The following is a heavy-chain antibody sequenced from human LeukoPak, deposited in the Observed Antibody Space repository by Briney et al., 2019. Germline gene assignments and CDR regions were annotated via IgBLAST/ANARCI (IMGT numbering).Heavy chain of an antibody. D-gene: IGHD2-21*01. Sequence: TGGSLRLSCEASGFTVSRNYMNWVRQAPGKGLEWVSLIYNTGGTYYADSVKGRFTISRDKSKNTLFLQMNSLRVDDTAVHYCATEGDTDDAFDTWGQGTMVTVSS. CDR2: IYNTGGT. CDR1: GFTVSRNY. J-gene: IGHJ3*02. V-gene: IGHV3-53*01. CDR3: ATEGDTDDAFDT.